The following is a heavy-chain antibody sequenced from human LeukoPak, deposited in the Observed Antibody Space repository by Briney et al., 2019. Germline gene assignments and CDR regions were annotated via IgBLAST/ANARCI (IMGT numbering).Heavy chain of an antibody. CDR2: ITGDGGST. CDR1: GFTFDDYA. J-gene: IGHJ5*02. CDR3: AKDAGVWLGNKVVNNWFDP. V-gene: IGHV3-43*02. Sequence: GGSLRLSCVTSGFTFDDYAMHWVRQAPGKGLEWVSLITGDGGSTYYADSVKGRFTISRDNSKNSLYLQMSSLRTEDTAFYFCAKDAGVWLGNKVVNNWFDPWGQGTLVTVSS. D-gene: IGHD1/OR15-1a*01.